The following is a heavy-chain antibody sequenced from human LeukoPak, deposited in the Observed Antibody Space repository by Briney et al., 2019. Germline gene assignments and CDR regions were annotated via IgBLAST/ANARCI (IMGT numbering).Heavy chain of an antibody. CDR3: ARQYNWNFPFDY. V-gene: IGHV4-4*09. CDR1: GGSISSYY. J-gene: IGHJ4*02. D-gene: IGHD1-7*01. Sequence: PSETLSLTCTVAGGSISSYYWSWIRQPPGKGLEWIGYIYTSGSTNYNPSLKSRVTISVDTSKNQFSLKLSSVTAADTAVYYCARQYNWNFPFDYWGQGTLVTVSS. CDR2: IYTSGST.